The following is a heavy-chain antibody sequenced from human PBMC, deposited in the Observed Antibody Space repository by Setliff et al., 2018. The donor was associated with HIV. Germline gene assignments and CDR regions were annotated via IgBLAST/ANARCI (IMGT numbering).Heavy chain of an antibody. V-gene: IGHV4-39*01. CDR3: ARIVRWELVATSTFFYYYMDV. D-gene: IGHD1-26*01. CDR2: IYYSGSG. Sequence: PSETLSLTCTVSGGSISSSSYYWGWIRQPPGKGLEWIGSIYYSGSGYYNPSLKSRVTISVDTSKNQFSLKLSSVIAADTAVYYCARIVRWELVATSTFFYYYMDVWGKGTTVTVSS. J-gene: IGHJ6*03. CDR1: GGSISSSSYY.